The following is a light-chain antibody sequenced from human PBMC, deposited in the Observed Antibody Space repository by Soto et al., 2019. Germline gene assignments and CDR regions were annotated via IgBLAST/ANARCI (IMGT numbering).Light chain of an antibody. V-gene: IGKV3-15*01. Sequence: EIVMTQSPASLSVSPGDGASLSCRASQSVASNVAWYQQKPGQGPRLLIHGASTRAAGVPARFSGSGPGTDLTLPISSLQSEDFATYYCQQYHNWPPQYTFGQGTKLQIK. CDR3: QQYHNWPPQYT. J-gene: IGKJ2*01. CDR2: GAS. CDR1: QSVASN.